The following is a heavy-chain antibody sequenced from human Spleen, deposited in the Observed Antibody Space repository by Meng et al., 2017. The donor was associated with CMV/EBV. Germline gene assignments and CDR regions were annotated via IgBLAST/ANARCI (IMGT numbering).Heavy chain of an antibody. D-gene: IGHD3-10*01. CDR1: GDGGSSNSAA. CDR3: GREGGDAFDI. CDR2: TYYRSKWYN. V-gene: IGHV6-1*01. J-gene: IGHJ3*02. Sequence: AIPGDGGSSNSAAWNWIRQSPSRGLEWLGRTYYRSKWYNDYAISVKSRITINPDTSKNQFSLQLNSVTPEDTAVYYCGREGGDAFDIWGQGTMVTVSS.